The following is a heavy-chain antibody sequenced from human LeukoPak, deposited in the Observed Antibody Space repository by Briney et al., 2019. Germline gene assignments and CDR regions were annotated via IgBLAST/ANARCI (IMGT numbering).Heavy chain of an antibody. D-gene: IGHD2-15*01. V-gene: IGHV3-53*01. CDR1: GFTVSSNY. J-gene: IGHJ1*01. Sequence: GGSLRLSCAASGFTVSSNYMSWVRQAPGKGLEWVSVIYSGGTTYYADSVKGRFTISRDNSKNTLYLQMNSLRAEDTAVYYCARDAIDCGGGSCYGAEYFQHWGQGTLVTVTS. CDR2: IYSGGTT. CDR3: ARDAIDCGGGSCYGAEYFQH.